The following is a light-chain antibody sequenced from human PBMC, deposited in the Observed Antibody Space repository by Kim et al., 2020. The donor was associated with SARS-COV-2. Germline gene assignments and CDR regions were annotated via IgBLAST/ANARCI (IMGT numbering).Light chain of an antibody. CDR3: HQYGRSPPT. Sequence: PGDRATLSCRASQSVNSNLAWYQQKPGQPPRLLIYDASTRATGIPDRFSGGGSGTDFTLTISRLEPEDFAVYYCHQYGRSPPTFGGGTKVDI. J-gene: IGKJ4*01. V-gene: IGKV3-20*01. CDR1: QSVNSN. CDR2: DAS.